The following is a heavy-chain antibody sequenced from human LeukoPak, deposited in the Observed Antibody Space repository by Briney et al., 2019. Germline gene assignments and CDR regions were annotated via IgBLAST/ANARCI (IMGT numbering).Heavy chain of an antibody. CDR1: GVSFSGYY. J-gene: IGHJ4*02. V-gene: IGHV4-34*01. Sequence: PPETLSLTCAVYGVSFSGYYWSWIRQPPGKELVWIGEINEGVSTKYIPSLESRVTISVDTSKNQFSLKVNSVAAADTAVYYCARGGLSRNYFDSWGQGILVTVSS. CDR3: ARGGLSRNYFDS. D-gene: IGHD3/OR15-3a*01. CDR2: INEGVST.